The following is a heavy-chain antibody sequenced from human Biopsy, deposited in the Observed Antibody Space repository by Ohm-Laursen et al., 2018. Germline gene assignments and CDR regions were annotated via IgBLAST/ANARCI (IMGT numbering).Heavy chain of an antibody. Sequence: PTQTLTLTGSFSGFSVTTNGMRVSWIRQPPGKALEWLARIDWDDDKFYNTSLETRLTISKDTSKNQVVLTMTNMDPVDTATYYCARIPILVVPAAIVYRHRRHLQGLDVWGQGTTVIVSS. CDR1: GFSVTTNGMR. V-gene: IGHV2-70*04. J-gene: IGHJ6*02. CDR3: ARIPILVVPAAIVYRHRRHLQGLDV. D-gene: IGHD2-2*02. CDR2: IDWDDDK.